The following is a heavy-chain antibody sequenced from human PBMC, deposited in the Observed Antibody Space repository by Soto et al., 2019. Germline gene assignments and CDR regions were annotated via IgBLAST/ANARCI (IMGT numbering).Heavy chain of an antibody. J-gene: IGHJ3*02. V-gene: IGHV1-2*02. Sequence: GXSVKVSCKASGYTFTGYYMHWVRQAPGQGLEWMGWINPNSGGTNYAQKFQGRVTMTRDTSISTAYMELSRLRSDDTAVYYCARDLSGVPVPAAQNHDAFDIWGQGTMVTVSS. CDR2: INPNSGGT. CDR3: ARDLSGVPVPAAQNHDAFDI. CDR1: GYTFTGYY. D-gene: IGHD2-2*01.